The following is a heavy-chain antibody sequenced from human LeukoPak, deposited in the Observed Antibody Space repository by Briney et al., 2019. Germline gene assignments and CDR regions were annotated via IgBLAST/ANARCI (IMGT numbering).Heavy chain of an antibody. CDR1: GFTFSTYT. Sequence: GGSLRLSCAASGFTFSTYTMTWVRQAPGKGLEWVSAISAGDGNTYYADSVKGRFTISRDNAKNSLYLQMNSLRVEDTAVYYCARSAGTWFDPWGQGTLVTVSS. CDR2: ISAGDGNT. CDR3: ARSAGTWFDP. D-gene: IGHD1-1*01. J-gene: IGHJ5*02. V-gene: IGHV3-23*01.